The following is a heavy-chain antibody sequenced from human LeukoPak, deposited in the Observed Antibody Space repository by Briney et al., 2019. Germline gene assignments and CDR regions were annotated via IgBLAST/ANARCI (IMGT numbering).Heavy chain of an antibody. CDR2: LVYDARS. CDR1: GFPFSSYG. CDR3: ARDLSAAFDF. Sequence: GTSLRLSCAASGFPFSSYGMHWVRQAPGKGLEWVARLVYDARSDYANSVKGRFSISRDDSKNTLFLDMSNLRVEDTALYYCARDLSAAFDFWGQGDLVTVSS. J-gene: IGHJ4*02. D-gene: IGHD6-25*01. V-gene: IGHV3-33*01.